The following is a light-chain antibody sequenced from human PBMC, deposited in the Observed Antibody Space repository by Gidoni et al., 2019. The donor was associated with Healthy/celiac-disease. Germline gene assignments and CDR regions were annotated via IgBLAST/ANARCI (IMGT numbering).Light chain of an antibody. CDR1: SSAVGSYNL. J-gene: IGLJ2*01. CDR2: EGS. V-gene: IGLV2-23*01. CDR3: CSYAGSSTLR. Sequence: QSALTQPASVSGSPGQSITISCTGTSSAVGSYNLVSWYQQHPGKDPKLMIYEGSKRPSGVSNRFSGSKSGNTASLTISGLQAEDEADYYCCSYAGSSTLRFGGGTKLTVL.